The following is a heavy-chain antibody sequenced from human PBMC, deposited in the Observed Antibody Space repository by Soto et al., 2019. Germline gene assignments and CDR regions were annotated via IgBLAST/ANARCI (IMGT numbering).Heavy chain of an antibody. J-gene: IGHJ4*02. V-gene: IGHV3-21*01. Sequence: KPGGALRLSCAASGFTFSSYSMNWVRQAPGKGLEWVSSISSSSSYIYYADSVKGRFTISRDNAKNSLYLQMNSLRAEDTAVYYSARENYDDYVWGSYRFYYFDYWGQGTLVTVPS. CDR1: GFTFSSYS. CDR2: ISSSSSYI. D-gene: IGHD3-16*02. CDR3: ARENYDDYVWGSYRFYYFDY.